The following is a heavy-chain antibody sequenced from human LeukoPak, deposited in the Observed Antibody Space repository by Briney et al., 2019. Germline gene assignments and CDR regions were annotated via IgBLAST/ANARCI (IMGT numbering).Heavy chain of an antibody. Sequence: GESLKISCKGSGYIFTIYWIGWVRQIPGKGLELMAIIYHGNFDTRYSPSVQGQVTISADKSISTAYLQWSSLKASDTAMYYRARRPLYSSGFDPWGQGTLVTVSS. D-gene: IGHD5-18*01. CDR2: IYHGNFDT. CDR3: ARRPLYSSGFDP. CDR1: GYIFTIYW. V-gene: IGHV5-51*01. J-gene: IGHJ5*02.